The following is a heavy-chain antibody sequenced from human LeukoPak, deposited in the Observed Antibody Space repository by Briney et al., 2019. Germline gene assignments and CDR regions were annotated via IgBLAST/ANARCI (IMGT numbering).Heavy chain of an antibody. CDR1: GFTFSSYG. J-gene: IGHJ4*02. V-gene: IGHV3-30*18. CDR3: AKGSWAFDY. Sequence: GRSLRLSCAASGFTFSSYGMHWVRQAPGKGLEWVAVIPYDGSNKYYADSVKGRFTISRDNSKNTLYLQMNSLRAEDTAVYYCAKGSWAFDYWGQGTLVTVSS. D-gene: IGHD6-13*01. CDR2: IPYDGSNK.